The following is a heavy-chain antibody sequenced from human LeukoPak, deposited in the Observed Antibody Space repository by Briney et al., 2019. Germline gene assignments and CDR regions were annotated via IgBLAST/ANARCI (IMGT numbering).Heavy chain of an antibody. J-gene: IGHJ4*02. CDR3: ARDRLQGTAFDY. V-gene: IGHV3-30-3*01. D-gene: IGHD2-21*02. CDR2: ISYDGSNK. Sequence: GRSLRLSCAASGFTFSSYAMHRVRQAPGKGLEWVAVISYDGSNKYYADSVKGRFTISRDNSKNTLYLQMNSLRAEDTAVYYCARDRLQGTAFDYWGQGTLVTVSS. CDR1: GFTFSSYA.